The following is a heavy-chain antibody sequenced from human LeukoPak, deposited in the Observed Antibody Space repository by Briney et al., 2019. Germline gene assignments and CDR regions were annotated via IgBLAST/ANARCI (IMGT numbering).Heavy chain of an antibody. CDR2: IYSGGST. D-gene: IGHD3-10*01. J-gene: IGHJ4*02. CDR1: GFTVSSNY. V-gene: IGHV3-53*01. CDR3: ARSKGAGYYYGSGSPPRFDY. Sequence: PGGSLRLSCAVSGFTVSSNYMSWVRQAPGKGLEWVSVIYSGGSTYYADSVKGRFTISRDNSKNTLYLQMNSLRAEDTAVYYCARSKGAGYYYGSGSPPRFDYWGEGTLVTVSS.